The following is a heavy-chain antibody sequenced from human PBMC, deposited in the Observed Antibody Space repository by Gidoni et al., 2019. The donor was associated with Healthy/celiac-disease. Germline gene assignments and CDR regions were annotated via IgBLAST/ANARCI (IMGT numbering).Heavy chain of an antibody. V-gene: IGHV3-15*01. D-gene: IGHD1-26*01. J-gene: IGHJ6*03. CDR1: GFTFRNAW. Sequence: EVQLVESGGGLVKPGGSLRFSGAASGFTFRNAWISCVRQSLGEGQEWVGRNKSKSDCETTDYAAPLKGRFTISRDDSKNTRYLQMNSLKTEDTAVYYCTTDPPGSYSSAYSYYYYMYVWGKGTTVTVSS. CDR3: TTDPPGSYSSAYSYYYYMYV. CDR2: NKSKSDCETT.